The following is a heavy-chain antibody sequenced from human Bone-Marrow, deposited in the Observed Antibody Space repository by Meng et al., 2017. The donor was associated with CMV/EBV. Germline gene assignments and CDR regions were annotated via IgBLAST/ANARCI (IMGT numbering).Heavy chain of an antibody. CDR3: ARGRITMVRGVMWY. CDR1: GFTFSSYG. CDR2: IWYDGSNK. J-gene: IGHJ4*02. V-gene: IGHV3-33*01. D-gene: IGHD3-10*01. Sequence: GGSLRLSCAASGFTFSSYGMHWVRQAPGKGLEWVAVIWYDGSNKYYADSVKGRFTISRDNSKNTLYLQMNSLRAEDTAVYYCARGRITMVRGVMWYWGQGTLVTVSS.